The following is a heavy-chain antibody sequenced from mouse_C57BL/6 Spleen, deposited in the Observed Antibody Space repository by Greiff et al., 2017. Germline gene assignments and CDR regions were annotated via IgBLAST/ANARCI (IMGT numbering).Heavy chain of an antibody. Sequence: EVQRVESGGGLVKPGGSLKLSCAASGFTFSDYGMHWVRQAPEKGLEWVAYISSGSSTIYYADTVKGRFTISRDNAKNTLFLQMTSRRSEDTAMYYCARERDWYFDVWGTGTTVTVSS. CDR3: ARERDWYFDV. CDR2: ISSGSSTI. V-gene: IGHV5-17*01. CDR1: GFTFSDYG. J-gene: IGHJ1*03.